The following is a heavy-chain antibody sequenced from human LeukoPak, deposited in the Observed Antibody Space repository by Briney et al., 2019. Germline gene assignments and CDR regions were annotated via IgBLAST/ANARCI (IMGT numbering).Heavy chain of an antibody. CDR1: GYTFTSYG. V-gene: IGHV1-3*01. CDR3: ARVTGYYYDSSGYYYFDY. CDR2: INAGNGNT. Sequence: ASVKVSCKASGYTFTSYGISWVRQAPGQGLEWMGWINAGNGNTKYSQKFQGRVTITRDTSASTAYMELSSLRSEDTAVYYCARVTGYYYDSSGYYYFDYWGQGTLVTVSP. J-gene: IGHJ4*02. D-gene: IGHD3-22*01.